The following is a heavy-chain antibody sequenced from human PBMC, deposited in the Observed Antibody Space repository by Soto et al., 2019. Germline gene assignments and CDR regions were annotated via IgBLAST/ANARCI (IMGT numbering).Heavy chain of an antibody. V-gene: IGHV3-74*01. CDR2: INSDGSTT. D-gene: IGHD4-17*01. CDR1: GYIFSNYW. CDR3: ARVEYGAYYFDF. J-gene: IGHJ4*02. Sequence: GGSLRLSCAASGYIFSNYWMHWVRQVPGKGLVWVSRINSDGSTTNYADSVRGRFTISRDNTKNTLYLQMNSLTADDTAVYYCARVEYGAYYFDFWGQGTLVTVSS.